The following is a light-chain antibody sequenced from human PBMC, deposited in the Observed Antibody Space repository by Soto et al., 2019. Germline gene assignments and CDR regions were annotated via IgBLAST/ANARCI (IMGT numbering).Light chain of an antibody. V-gene: IGKV3-15*01. J-gene: IGKJ2*01. CDR3: QKYSTWPPRYT. Sequence: EIVMTQSPATLSVSPGGRATLSCRASQSVSSYLAWYQQRPGQPPRLLIYRASTRATGIPARFSGSGSGTEFSLTISSLQSEDFAVYFCQKYSTWPPRYTFGQGTKLEI. CDR1: QSVSSY. CDR2: RAS.